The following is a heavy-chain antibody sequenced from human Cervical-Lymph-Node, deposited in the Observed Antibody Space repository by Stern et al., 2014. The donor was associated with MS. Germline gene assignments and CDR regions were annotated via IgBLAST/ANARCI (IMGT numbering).Heavy chain of an antibody. Sequence: VQLVESGPGLVKPSQTLSLTCTVSGGSISSGGYYWSWIRPHPGKGLYWIGYIYYSGSTYYNPSLKSRVTISVDTSKNQFSLKLSSVTAADTAVYYCARASGYNWFDPWGQGTLVTVSS. D-gene: IGHD2-15*01. CDR1: GGSISSGGYY. V-gene: IGHV4-31*03. CDR3: ARASGYNWFDP. J-gene: IGHJ5*02. CDR2: IYYSGST.